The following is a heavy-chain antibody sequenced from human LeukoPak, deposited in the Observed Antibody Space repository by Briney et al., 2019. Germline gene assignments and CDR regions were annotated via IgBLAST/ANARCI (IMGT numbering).Heavy chain of an antibody. Sequence: GGALRLSCAASGVTFSSDAMHWVGQAPGKGMEYVSASSSNGGSTYYAVSVKRRFTISRDNSKNTLYLQMSILRAEDPAVYYCVKGPFDYWGQGTLVTVSS. CDR2: SSSNGGST. J-gene: IGHJ4*02. V-gene: IGHV3-64D*06. CDR3: VKGPFDY. CDR1: GVTFSSDA.